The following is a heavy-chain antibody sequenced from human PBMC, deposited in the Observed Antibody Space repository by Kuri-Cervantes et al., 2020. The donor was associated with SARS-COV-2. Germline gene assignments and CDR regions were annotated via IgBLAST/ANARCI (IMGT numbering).Heavy chain of an antibody. CDR2: ISYDGSNK. CDR3: ARDYYYDSSGYYYDVYYYGMDV. D-gene: IGHD3-22*01. J-gene: IGHJ6*02. V-gene: IGHV3-30-3*01. CDR1: GFTFGSYA. Sequence: GGSLRLSCAASGFTFGSYAMHWVRQAPGKGLEWVAVISYDGSNKYYADSVKGRFTISRDNAKNSLYLQMNSLRDEDTAVYYCARDYYYDSSGYYYDVYYYGMDVWGQGTTVTVSS.